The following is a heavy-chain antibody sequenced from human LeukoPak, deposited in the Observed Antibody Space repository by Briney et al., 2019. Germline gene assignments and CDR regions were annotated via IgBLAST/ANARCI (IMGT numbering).Heavy chain of an antibody. CDR3: AREAVIDTWEGNWFYYLDV. V-gene: IGHV3-13*01. CDR1: GFTFDDYG. CDR2: IGTGGDT. J-gene: IGHJ6*03. D-gene: IGHD1-1*01. Sequence: PGGSLRLSCAASGFTFDDYGMSWVRQATGKGLEWVAAIGTGGDTYYPDSVKGRFTISREKAKNALYLQISSLIAGDTAVYYCAREAVIDTWEGNWFYYLDVWGKGTTVTISS.